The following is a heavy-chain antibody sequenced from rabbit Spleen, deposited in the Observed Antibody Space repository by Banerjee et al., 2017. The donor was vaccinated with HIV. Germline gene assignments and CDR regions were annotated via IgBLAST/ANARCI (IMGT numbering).Heavy chain of an antibody. CDR3: ARDAGTSFSTYGMDL. D-gene: IGHD8-1*01. J-gene: IGHJ6*01. CDR2: IYAGSSGGT. V-gene: IGHV1S45*01. CDR1: GFSFSNSYY. Sequence: QEQLVESGGDLVQPEGSLTLTCTASGFSFSNSYYMCWVRQAPGKGLEWIASIYAGSSGGTYSATWAKGRFTISKTSSTTVTLQMTSLTVADTATYFCARDAGTSFSTYGMDLWGPGTLVTVS.